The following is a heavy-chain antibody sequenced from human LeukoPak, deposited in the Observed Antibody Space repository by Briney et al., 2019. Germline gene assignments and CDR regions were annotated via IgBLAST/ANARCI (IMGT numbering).Heavy chain of an antibody. D-gene: IGHD3-10*01. CDR3: TGNYYGSGSYADFDY. J-gene: IGHJ4*02. Sequence: GGSLRLSCAASGFTFSSYGMSWVRQAPGKGLEWVSDISGSGGSTYYADSVKGRFTISRDNSKNTLYLQMDSLKTEDTAVYYCTGNYYGSGSYADFDYWGQGTLVTVSS. V-gene: IGHV3-23*01. CDR1: GFTFSSYG. CDR2: ISGSGGST.